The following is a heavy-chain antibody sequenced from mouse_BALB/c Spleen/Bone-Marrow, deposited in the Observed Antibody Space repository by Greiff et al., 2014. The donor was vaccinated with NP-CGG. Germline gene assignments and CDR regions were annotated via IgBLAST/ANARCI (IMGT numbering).Heavy chain of an antibody. D-gene: IGHD2-14*01. CDR1: GYAFSSYW. V-gene: IGHV1-80*01. CDR2: IYPGDGDT. J-gene: IGHJ4*01. CDR3: ARWYRDPHFAMDY. Sequence: VQLQQSGAELVRPGSSVKISCKASGYAFSSYWMNWVKQRPGQGLEWIEQIYPGDGDTNYNGNFKDKATLTVDRSSSTAFMQLSSLTSEDSAVYFCARWYRDPHFAMDYWGPGTSVTVSS.